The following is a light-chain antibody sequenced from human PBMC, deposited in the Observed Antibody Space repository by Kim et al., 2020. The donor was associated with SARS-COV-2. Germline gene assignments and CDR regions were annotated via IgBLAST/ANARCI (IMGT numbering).Light chain of an antibody. CDR2: IND. J-gene: IGLJ3*02. CDR1: NSNIGSNT. V-gene: IGLV1-44*01. CDR3: ATWDDSLTAV. Sequence: QSVLTQPPSASGTPGQRVSISCSGTNSNIGSNTVSWYQQVPGTAPKLLIYINDQRASGVPDRFSGSKSGTSASLAISGLQSEDEADYFCATWDDSLTAVFGGGTQLTVL.